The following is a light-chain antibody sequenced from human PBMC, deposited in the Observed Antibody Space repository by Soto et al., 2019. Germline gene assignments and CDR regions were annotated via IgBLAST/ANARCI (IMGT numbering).Light chain of an antibody. V-gene: IGKV3-20*01. CDR3: QQYGSSPGT. CDR1: QSISSIY. Sequence: VLTQSPGTLSLSPGERATLSCRASQSISSIYLAWYQQKPGQTPRLLIYGASTRATGIPDRFSGSGSGTDFTLTISSLEPEDFAVYYCQQYGSSPGTFGQGTKVEIK. CDR2: GAS. J-gene: IGKJ1*01.